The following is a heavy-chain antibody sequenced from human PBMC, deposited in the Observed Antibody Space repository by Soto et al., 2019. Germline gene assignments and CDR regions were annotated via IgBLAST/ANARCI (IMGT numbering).Heavy chain of an antibody. V-gene: IGHV3-30-3*01. CDR2: ISYDGSNK. D-gene: IGHD5-18*01. CDR1: GFTFSSYA. Sequence: QVQLVESGGGVVQPGRSLRLSCAASGFTFSSYAMHWVRQAPGKGLEWVAVISYDGSNKYYADSVKGRFTISRDNSKNTLYLQMNSLRAEDTAVYYCARPPHAGYSYGDRVCFFVYWGQGTLVTVSS. J-gene: IGHJ4*02. CDR3: ARPPHAGYSYGDRVCFFVY.